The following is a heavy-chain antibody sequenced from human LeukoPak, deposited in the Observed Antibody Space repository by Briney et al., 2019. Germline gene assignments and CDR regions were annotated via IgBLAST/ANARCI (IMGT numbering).Heavy chain of an antibody. J-gene: IGHJ5*02. CDR1: GFTFDDYA. Sequence: GRSLRLSCAASGFTFDDYAMHWVRQAPGKGLEWVSGISWNSGSIGYADSVKGRFTISRDNAKNSLYLQMNSLRAEDTALYYCAKGGYSYGVYNWFDPWGQGTPVTVSS. CDR3: AKGGYSYGVYNWFDP. D-gene: IGHD5-18*01. V-gene: IGHV3-9*01. CDR2: ISWNSGSI.